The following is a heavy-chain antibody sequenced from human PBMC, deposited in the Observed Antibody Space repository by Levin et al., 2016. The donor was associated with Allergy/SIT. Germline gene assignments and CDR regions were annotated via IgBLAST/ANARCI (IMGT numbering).Heavy chain of an antibody. CDR2: ISGSGGST. CDR1: GFTFSSYA. CDR3: AREGGYCSGNTCFWGYHYGMDV. V-gene: IGHV3-23*01. D-gene: IGHD2-15*01. Sequence: GESLKISCAASGFTFSSYAISWVRQAPGKGLEWVSVISGSGGSTHYADSVKGRFTISRDNTENSLYLDMNSLTDEDTAVYYCAREGGYCSGNTCFWGYHYGMDVWGQGTTVTVSS. J-gene: IGHJ6*02.